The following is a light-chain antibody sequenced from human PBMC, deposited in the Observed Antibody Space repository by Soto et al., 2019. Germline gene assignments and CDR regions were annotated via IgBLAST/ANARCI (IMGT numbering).Light chain of an antibody. CDR2: KAS. CDR3: QQYNSYWT. Sequence: DIQMTQSPSTLSASVGDRVTITCRATQSISNSLAWYQQKPGKAPKLLIYKASSLESGVPSRFSGRGSGTEFNLHITSLQPDDFATYYCQQYNSYWTFGQGTKVEIK. J-gene: IGKJ1*01. V-gene: IGKV1-5*03. CDR1: QSISNS.